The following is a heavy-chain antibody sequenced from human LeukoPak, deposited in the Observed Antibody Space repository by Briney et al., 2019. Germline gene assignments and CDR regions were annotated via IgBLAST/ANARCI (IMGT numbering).Heavy chain of an antibody. CDR2: ISSSGSTI. J-gene: IGHJ4*02. V-gene: IGHV3-11*01. Sequence: GGSLRLSCAASGFTFSDYYMSWIRQAPRTGLESVSSISSSGSTIYYADSVKGRFTISRDNAKNSLYLQMNSLRAEDTAVYHCARAYSSSWYVDYWGPGTLVTVSS. CDR1: GFTFSDYY. D-gene: IGHD6-13*01. CDR3: ARAYSSSWYVDY.